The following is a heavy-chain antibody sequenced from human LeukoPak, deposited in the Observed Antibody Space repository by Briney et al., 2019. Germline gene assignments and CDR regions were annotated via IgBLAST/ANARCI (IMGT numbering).Heavy chain of an antibody. Sequence: GGSLRLSCVASGFTFRNYWMSWVRQAPGKGLEWVSFIGTSGNTIYYADSVKGRFTVSRDNAKNSLYLQMNSLRAEDTAVYYCARDQWLDYWGQGTLVTVSS. CDR2: IGTSGNTI. D-gene: IGHD6-19*01. CDR1: GFTFRNYW. J-gene: IGHJ4*02. CDR3: ARDQWLDY. V-gene: IGHV3-48*01.